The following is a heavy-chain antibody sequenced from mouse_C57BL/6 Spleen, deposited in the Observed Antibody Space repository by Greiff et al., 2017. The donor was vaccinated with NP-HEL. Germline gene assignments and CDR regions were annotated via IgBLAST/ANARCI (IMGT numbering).Heavy chain of an antibody. CDR1: GYAFSSSW. CDR3: ARSPYDYDEVAY. V-gene: IGHV1-82*01. J-gene: IGHJ3*01. D-gene: IGHD2-4*01. CDR2: IYPGDGDT. Sequence: QVQLKQSGPELVKPGASVKISCKASGYAFSSSWMNWVKQRPGKGLEWIGRIYPGDGDTNYNGKFKGKATLTADKSSSTAYMQLSSLTSEDSAVYFCARSPYDYDEVAYWGQGTLVTVSA.